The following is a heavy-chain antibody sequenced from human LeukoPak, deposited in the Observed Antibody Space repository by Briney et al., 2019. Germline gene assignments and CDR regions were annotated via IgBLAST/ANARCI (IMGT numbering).Heavy chain of an antibody. CDR2: ISYDGSNK. Sequence: GRSLRLSCAASGFTFSSYAMHWVRQAPGKGLEWVAVISYDGSNKYYADSVKGRFTISRDNSKNTLCLQMNSLRAEDTAVYYCARGQWLADLDYWGQGTLVTVSS. J-gene: IGHJ4*02. CDR3: ARGQWLADLDY. V-gene: IGHV3-30-3*01. CDR1: GFTFSSYA. D-gene: IGHD6-19*01.